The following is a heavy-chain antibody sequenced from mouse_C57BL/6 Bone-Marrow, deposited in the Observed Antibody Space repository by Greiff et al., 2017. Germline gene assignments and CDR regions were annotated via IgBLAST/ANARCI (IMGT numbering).Heavy chain of an antibody. J-gene: IGHJ2*01. CDR3: ASSYYYGSSVYFDY. CDR1: GYAFTNYL. D-gene: IGHD1-1*01. CDR2: INPGSGGT. Sequence: QVQLQQSGAELVRPGTSVKVSCKASGYAFTNYLIEWVKQRPGQGLEWIGVINPGSGGTNYNEKFKGKAPLTAAKSSSTAYMQLSSLTSEDSAVYFCASSYYYGSSVYFDYWGQGTTRTVSS. V-gene: IGHV1-54*01.